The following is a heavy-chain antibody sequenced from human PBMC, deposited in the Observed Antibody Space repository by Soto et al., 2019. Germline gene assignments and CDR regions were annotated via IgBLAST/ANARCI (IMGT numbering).Heavy chain of an antibody. Sequence: QVQLVQSGAEVKKPGSSVKVSCKASGGTFSSYAISWVRQAPGQGLEWMGGIIPIFGTANYAQKFQGRVTITEEEYTSTAYMELSSLRSEDTAVYYCASHGITGTWVYYYGMDVWGQGTTVTVSS. V-gene: IGHV1-69*12. D-gene: IGHD1-7*01. CDR2: IIPIFGTA. CDR1: GGTFSSYA. J-gene: IGHJ6*02. CDR3: ASHGITGTWVYYYGMDV.